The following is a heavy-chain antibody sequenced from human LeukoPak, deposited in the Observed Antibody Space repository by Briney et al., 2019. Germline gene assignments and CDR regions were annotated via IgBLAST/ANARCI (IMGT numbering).Heavy chain of an antibody. D-gene: IGHD5-24*01. CDR1: GGSISSYY. V-gene: IGHV4-59*01. CDR3: ARDEDGYTY. CDR2: IYYSGST. Sequence: PSETLSLTCTVSGGSISSYYWSWIRQPPGKGLEWIGYIYYSGSTNYNLSLKSRVTISVDTSKNQFSLKLSSVTAADTAVYYCARDEDGYTYWGQGTLVTVSS. J-gene: IGHJ4*02.